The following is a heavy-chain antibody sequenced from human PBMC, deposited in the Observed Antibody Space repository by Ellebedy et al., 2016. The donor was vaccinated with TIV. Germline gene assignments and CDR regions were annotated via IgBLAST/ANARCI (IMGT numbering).Heavy chain of an antibody. CDR2: INHSGST. CDR1: GGSFSGYY. J-gene: IGHJ5*02. D-gene: IGHD3-16*02. CDR3: ARGKTYYDYVWGSYRYNWFDP. Sequence: SETLSLTXAVYGGSFSGYYWSWIRQPPGKGLEWIGEINHSGSTNYNPSLKSRVTISVDTSKNQFSLKLSSVTAADTAVYYCARGKTYYDYVWGSYRYNWFDPWGQGTLVTVSS. V-gene: IGHV4-34*01.